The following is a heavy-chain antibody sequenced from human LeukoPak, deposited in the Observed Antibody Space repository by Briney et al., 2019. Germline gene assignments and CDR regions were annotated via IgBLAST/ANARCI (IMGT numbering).Heavy chain of an antibody. Sequence: GGSLRLSCAASGFTFSNYWMSWVRQAPGKGLKWVANIKEDGSEKYYADSVKGRFTISRDNAKNSLYLQMNSLRDEDTAVYYCARGPGIGYCRGGSCPQGFFQHWGQGTLVTVSS. CDR1: GFTFSNYW. D-gene: IGHD2-15*01. CDR3: ARGPGIGYCRGGSCPQGFFQH. V-gene: IGHV3-7*02. J-gene: IGHJ1*01. CDR2: IKEDGSEK.